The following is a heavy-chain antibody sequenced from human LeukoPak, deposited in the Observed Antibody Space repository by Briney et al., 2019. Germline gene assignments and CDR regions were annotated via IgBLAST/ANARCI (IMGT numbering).Heavy chain of an antibody. V-gene: IGHV3-21*01. J-gene: IGHJ4*02. D-gene: IGHD2-21*02. CDR2: ISSSSSYI. CDR1: GFTFSSYS. CDR3: AREGVVTAIPVDY. Sequence: GGSLRLSCAASGFTFSSYSMNWVRQAPGKGLEWVSSISSSSSYIYYADSVKGRFTISRDNGKNSMYLRMNSLRAEDTALYYCAREGVVTAIPVDYWGQGTLVTVSS.